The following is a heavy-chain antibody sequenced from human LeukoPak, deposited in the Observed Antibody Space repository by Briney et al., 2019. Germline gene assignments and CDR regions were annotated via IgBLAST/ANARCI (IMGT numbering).Heavy chain of an antibody. D-gene: IGHD3-10*01. J-gene: IGHJ4*02. CDR1: GGSISSYY. CDR3: ASYQYGSRFDY. Sequence: SETLSLTCTVSGGSISSYYWSWIRQPPGKGLEWIGYIYYSGSTNYNPSLKSRVTISVDTSKNQFSLKLSSVTAADTAVYYCASYQYGSRFDYWGQGTLVTVSS. V-gene: IGHV4-59*08. CDR2: IYYSGST.